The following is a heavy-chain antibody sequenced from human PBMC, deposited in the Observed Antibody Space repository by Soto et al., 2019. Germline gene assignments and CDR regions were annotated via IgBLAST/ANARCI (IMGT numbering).Heavy chain of an antibody. J-gene: IGHJ5*02. V-gene: IGHV1-18*01. Sequence: ASVKVSCKXSRYTFTSYGFSWVRQAPGQGLEWMRWISAYSGNTNYAQKVQGRVIMTIDTSTSTAYMELRSLRSDDTAVYYCARDSTADDREYAGWIDPWGQGTLVTVS. D-gene: IGHD1-1*01. CDR2: ISAYSGNT. CDR3: ARDSTADDREYAGWIDP. CDR1: RYTFTSYG.